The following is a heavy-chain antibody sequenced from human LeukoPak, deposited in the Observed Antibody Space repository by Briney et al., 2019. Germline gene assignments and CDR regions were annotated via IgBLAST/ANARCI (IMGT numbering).Heavy chain of an antibody. D-gene: IGHD3-16*02. CDR2: IKQDGGEK. Sequence: PGGSLRLSCAASGFTFSNYWMNWVRQAPGKGLEWVANIKQDGGEKSYVDSVKGRFTISRDNAKNSLHLQMNSLRAEDTAVYYCARVVWGGYRKDYWGQGTLVTVSS. CDR3: ARVVWGGYRKDY. CDR1: GFTFSNYW. V-gene: IGHV3-7*01. J-gene: IGHJ4*02.